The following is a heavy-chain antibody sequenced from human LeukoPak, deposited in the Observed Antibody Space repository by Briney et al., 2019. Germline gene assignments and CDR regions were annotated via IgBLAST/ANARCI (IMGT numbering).Heavy chain of an antibody. CDR2: LNPNSGGT. CDR3: ARANSQDCSTVNCREWFDP. V-gene: IGHV1-2*02. Sequence: APVKDSCEASGYSFTAYYMNWVRQAPGQGLEWMGWLNPNSGGTNYAQKFEGRVTMTRDTSVSTAYMELSRLRSDDTAVYYCARANSQDCSTVNCREWFDPWGQGTLVTVSS. J-gene: IGHJ5*02. D-gene: IGHD2-2*01. CDR1: GYSFTAYY.